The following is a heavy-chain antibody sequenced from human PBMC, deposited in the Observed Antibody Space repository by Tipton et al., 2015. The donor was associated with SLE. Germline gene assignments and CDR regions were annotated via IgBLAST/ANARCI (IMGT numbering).Heavy chain of an antibody. CDR2: MSSSGAT. Sequence: LRLSCTVSGAPLTTSVFYWGWIRQPPGKGLEWLGSMSSSGATHSNPSLQSRVTLSVDTSKNHFSLALISVTAADTAVYYCATFFGHSSASPDALDIWGQGTMVTVSS. V-gene: IGHV4-39*02. J-gene: IGHJ3*02. CDR1: GAPLTTSVFY. CDR3: ATFFGHSSASPDALDI. D-gene: IGHD6-6*01.